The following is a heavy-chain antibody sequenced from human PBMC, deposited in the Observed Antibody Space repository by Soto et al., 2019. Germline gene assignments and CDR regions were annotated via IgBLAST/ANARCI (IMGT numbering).Heavy chain of an antibody. CDR2: IGIGSSTK. V-gene: IGHV3-48*01. D-gene: IGHD3-22*01. CDR1: GFTFSSYA. CDR3: ARDQLYYNDISGRPLNAFDV. Sequence: GGSLRLSCAAYGFTFSSYAMNWVRQAPGKELKWVLYIGIGSSTKYYADYVKGRFTISRDNAKNSLYLQMNSLRAEDTAVYYCARDQLYYNDISGRPLNAFDVWGQGTMVTVSS. J-gene: IGHJ3*01.